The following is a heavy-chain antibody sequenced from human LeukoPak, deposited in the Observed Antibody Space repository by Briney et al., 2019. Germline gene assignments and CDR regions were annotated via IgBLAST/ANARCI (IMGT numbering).Heavy chain of an antibody. J-gene: IGHJ4*02. CDR1: GFTFSTYA. CDR3: ARAEGYGGELDS. D-gene: IGHD4-23*01. CDR2: IPYDGSNK. Sequence: GGSLRLSCAASGFTFSTYAMHWVRQAPGKGMEWVAVIPYDGSNKYYADSVKGRFTISRENSKNRLYLQMNSLRAEDTAVYYCARAEGYGGELDSWGQGTLVTVSS. V-gene: IGHV3-30*04.